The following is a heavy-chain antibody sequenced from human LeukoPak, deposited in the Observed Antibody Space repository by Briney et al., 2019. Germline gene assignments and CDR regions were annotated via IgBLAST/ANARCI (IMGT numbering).Heavy chain of an antibody. CDR2: ISSSSSTT. V-gene: IGHV3-48*01. CDR3: ARVTRSQNYYMDV. CDR1: GFTFSYYW. Sequence: GGSLRLSCAASGFTFSYYWMHWVRQAPGKGLEWVSYISSSSSTTYYADSVKGRFTISRDNAKNSLYLQMNSLRAEDTAVYYCARVTRSQNYYMDVWGKGTTVTISS. J-gene: IGHJ6*03.